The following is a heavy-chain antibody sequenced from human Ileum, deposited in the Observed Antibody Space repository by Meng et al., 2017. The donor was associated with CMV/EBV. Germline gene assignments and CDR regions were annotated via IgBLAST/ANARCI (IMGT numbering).Heavy chain of an antibody. D-gene: IGHD3-16*01. CDR2: IKNKVGGGTP. J-gene: IGHJ4*02. Sequence: RLSCVAPGFTFTNSWMTWVRQAPGKGLEWVGRIKNKVGGGTPDYAAPVKGRFTISKDDSKNTLYLQMNTLTTEDTALYYCTTDGGFYWGQGTLVTVSS. V-gene: IGHV3-15*01. CDR3: TTDGGFY. CDR1: GFTFTNSW.